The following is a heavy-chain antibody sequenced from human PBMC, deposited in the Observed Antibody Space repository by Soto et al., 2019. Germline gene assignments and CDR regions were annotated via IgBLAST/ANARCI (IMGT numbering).Heavy chain of an antibody. Sequence: QVQLVQSGAEVKKPGASVKVSCKASGYTFTSYYMHWVRQAPGQGLEWMGIINPSGGSTSYAQKFQGRVTMTRETSTSAVYMELSSLRSEDTAVYYCGRGIDGVRGVMYFDYWGQGTLVTVSS. CDR1: GYTFTSYY. D-gene: IGHD3-10*01. J-gene: IGHJ4*02. CDR3: GRGIDGVRGVMYFDY. CDR2: INPSGGST. V-gene: IGHV1-46*03.